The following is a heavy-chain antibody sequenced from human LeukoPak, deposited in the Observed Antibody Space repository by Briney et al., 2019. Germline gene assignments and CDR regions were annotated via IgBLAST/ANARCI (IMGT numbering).Heavy chain of an antibody. CDR1: GGSISSYY. D-gene: IGHD3-3*01. J-gene: IGHJ4*02. V-gene: IGHV4-59*01. Sequence: SETLSLTCTVSGGSISSYYWSWIRQPPGKGLEWIGYIYYSGSTNNNPSLKSRVTISVDTSKNQFSLKLSSVTAADTAVYYCARANTYYDFWSGYYAAFDYWGQGTLVTVSS. CDR2: IYYSGST. CDR3: ARANTYYDFWSGYYAAFDY.